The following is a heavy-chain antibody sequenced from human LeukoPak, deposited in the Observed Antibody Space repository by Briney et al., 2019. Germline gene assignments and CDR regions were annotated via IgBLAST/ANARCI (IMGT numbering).Heavy chain of an antibody. Sequence: GASVTVSCKASGGTFSSYAISWVRQAPGQGLEWMGGIIPIFGTANYAQKFQGRVTITADESTSTAYMGLSSLRSEDTAVYYCARSSGVVVKYWGQGTLVTVSS. V-gene: IGHV1-69*13. J-gene: IGHJ4*02. D-gene: IGHD3-3*01. CDR3: ARSSGVVVKY. CDR1: GGTFSSYA. CDR2: IIPIFGTA.